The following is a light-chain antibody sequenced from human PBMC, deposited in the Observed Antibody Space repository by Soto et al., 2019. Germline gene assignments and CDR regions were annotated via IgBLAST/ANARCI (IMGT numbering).Light chain of an antibody. CDR2: GAS. J-gene: IGKJ4*01. Sequence: DIVMTQSPAPLSVSPGERVTLSCRASQSVGGNVAWYQQRPGQAPTLLISGASTRATGIPARFSGSGSGTELTLTITSLQSEDLSVYHGQQYHVLPPLTFGGETKVEIK. V-gene: IGKV3-15*01. CDR3: QQYHVLPPLT. CDR1: QSVGGN.